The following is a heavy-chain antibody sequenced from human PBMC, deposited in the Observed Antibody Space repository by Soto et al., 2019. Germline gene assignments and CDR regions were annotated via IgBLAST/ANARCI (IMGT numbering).Heavy chain of an antibody. CDR3: AREWLRSNDY. Sequence: GGSLRLSCAASGFTFSDYYISWIRQAPGKGGEWVSYISISGSTIHYADSVKGRFISSRDNDKKSLYLQMNSLRAEDTAVYYCAREWLRSNDYWGQGTLVTVSS. CDR2: ISISGSTI. V-gene: IGHV3-11*01. J-gene: IGHJ4*02. D-gene: IGHD5-12*01. CDR1: GFTFSDYY.